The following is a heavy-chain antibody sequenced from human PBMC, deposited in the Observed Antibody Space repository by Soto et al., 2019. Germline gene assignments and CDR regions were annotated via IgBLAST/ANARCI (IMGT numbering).Heavy chain of an antibody. D-gene: IGHD3-10*01. V-gene: IGHV4-39*07. CDR1: GGSISSSSYY. J-gene: IGHJ4*02. CDR3: ARAPRGNYGYPSYFDY. Sequence: SETLSLTCTVSGGSISSSSYYWGWIRQPPGKGLEWIGCIYYSGSTNYNPSLKSRVTISVDTSKNQFSLKLSSVTAADTAVYYCARAPRGNYGYPSYFDYWGQGTLVTVSS. CDR2: IYYSGST.